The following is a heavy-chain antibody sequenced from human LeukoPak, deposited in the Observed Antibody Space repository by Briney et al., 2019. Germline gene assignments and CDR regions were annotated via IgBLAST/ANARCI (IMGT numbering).Heavy chain of an antibody. CDR2: IRYDGSNN. CDR1: GFTFSSYG. V-gene: IGHV3-30*02. CDR3: AKDRGYSGYDYFDC. D-gene: IGHD5-12*01. J-gene: IGHJ4*02. Sequence: GGSLRLSCAASGFTFSSYGMHWVRQAPGKGLEWVSFIRYDGSNNYYADSVRGRFTISRDNSKNTLYLQMNSLRPEDTAVYYCAKDRGYSGYDYFDCWGQGTLVTASS.